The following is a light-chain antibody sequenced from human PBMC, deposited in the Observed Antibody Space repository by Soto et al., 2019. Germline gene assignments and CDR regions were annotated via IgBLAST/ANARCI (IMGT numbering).Light chain of an antibody. CDR1: QSVSRY. V-gene: IGKV3-11*01. J-gene: IGKJ5*01. CDR3: QKRSNWPIN. CDR2: DAS. Sequence: EIVFTPSPATLSFSRGEIANLSLGASQSVSRYLAWYQQKPGQPPRLLIYDASNRATGIPARFSGSGSGTDFTLTISSLEPEDFAVYYCQKRSNWPINFGQGTRLEIK.